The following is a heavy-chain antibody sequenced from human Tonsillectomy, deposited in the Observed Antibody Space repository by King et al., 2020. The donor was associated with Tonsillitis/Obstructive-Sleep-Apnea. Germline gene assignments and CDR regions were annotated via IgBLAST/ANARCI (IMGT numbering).Heavy chain of an antibody. D-gene: IGHD2-2*01. CDR1: GFTFSSYN. CDR3: ATRQRGRTSFTVFDY. J-gene: IGHJ4*02. CDR2: ISSSSSYI. Sequence: VQLVESGGGLVKPGGSLRLSCAASGFTFSSYNVNWVRQAPGKGLEWVSSISSSSSYIYYADSVKGRFTISRDNAKNSLYLQMNRLRAEDSAVYYCATRQRGRTSFTVFDYWGQGTLVSVSS. V-gene: IGHV3-21*01.